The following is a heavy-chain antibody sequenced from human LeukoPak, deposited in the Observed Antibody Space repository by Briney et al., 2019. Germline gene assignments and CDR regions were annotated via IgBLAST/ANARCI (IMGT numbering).Heavy chain of an antibody. Sequence: GRSLRLSCAASGFTFSSYTMHWVRHAPGTGLEWVAVISYDGNNKYYADSVKGRFTISRDNSKNTLYLQMNSLRGEDTAVYYCARNPYYGDYVWGQGTRVTVS. CDR1: GFTFSSYT. CDR3: ARNPYYGDYV. CDR2: ISYDGNNK. J-gene: IGHJ4*02. V-gene: IGHV3-30*01. D-gene: IGHD4-17*01.